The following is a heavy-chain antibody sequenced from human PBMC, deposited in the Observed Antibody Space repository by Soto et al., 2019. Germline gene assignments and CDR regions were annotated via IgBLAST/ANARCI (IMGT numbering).Heavy chain of an antibody. D-gene: IGHD1-26*01. CDR1: GYTFTSYY. J-gene: IGHJ5*02. Sequence: ASVKVSCKASGYTFTSYYTHWVRQAPGQGLEWMGWINPNSGGTNYAQKFQGWVTMTRDTSISTAYMELSRLRSDDTAVYYCARGWDRNWFDPWGQGTLVTVSS. CDR2: INPNSGGT. CDR3: ARGWDRNWFDP. V-gene: IGHV1-2*04.